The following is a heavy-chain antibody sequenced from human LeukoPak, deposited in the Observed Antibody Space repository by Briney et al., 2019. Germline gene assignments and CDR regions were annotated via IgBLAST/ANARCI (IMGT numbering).Heavy chain of an antibody. D-gene: IGHD2-15*01. CDR2: MNPNSGNT. Sequence: ASVKVSCKASGYTFTSYDINWVRQATGQGLEWMGWMNPNSGNTGYAQKFQGRVTITRNTSISTAYMELSSLRSEDTAVYYCARGMDIVVVVAATPNYYYYMDVWGKGTTVTVSS. CDR3: ARGMDIVVVVAATPNYYYYMDV. V-gene: IGHV1-8*03. J-gene: IGHJ6*03. CDR1: GYTFTSYD.